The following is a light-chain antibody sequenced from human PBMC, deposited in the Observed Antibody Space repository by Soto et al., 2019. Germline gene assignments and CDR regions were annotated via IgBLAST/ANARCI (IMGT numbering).Light chain of an antibody. CDR1: QSVSSN. Sequence: EIVMTQSPATLSVSPGERATLSCRASQSVSSNLAWYQQKSGQAPRLLIYGASTRATGIPARFSGSGSGTELTLTISSLQSEDFAVYFCQQFNKWPQTFGQGTKVDI. CDR2: GAS. V-gene: IGKV3-15*01. J-gene: IGKJ1*01. CDR3: QQFNKWPQT.